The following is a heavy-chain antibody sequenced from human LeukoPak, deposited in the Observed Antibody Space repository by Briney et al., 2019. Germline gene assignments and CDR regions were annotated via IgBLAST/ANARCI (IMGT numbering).Heavy chain of an antibody. CDR2: IAYDGSNQ. D-gene: IGHD1-1*01. V-gene: IGHV3-30*18. CDR1: GFIFDTYG. CDR3: AKEKAIGTINYGLDV. Sequence: GGCLRLSCAASGFIFDTYGMLWVRQAPGKGLEWVAVIAYDGSNQYHADSVKGRFTISRDNSKNTLYLQMNSLRGEDTAVYYCAKEKAIGTINYGLDVWGQGTTVTVSS. J-gene: IGHJ6*02.